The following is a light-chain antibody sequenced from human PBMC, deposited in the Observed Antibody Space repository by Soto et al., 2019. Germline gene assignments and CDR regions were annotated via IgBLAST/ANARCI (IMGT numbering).Light chain of an antibody. CDR3: QRYGTSLPLT. CDR2: GAS. Sequence: EIVLTQSPGTLSLSPGDRATLSCRASQSVISNYLAWYQQKPGQAPRLLIYGASSRATGIPDRFSGSGSGTDFTLTISRLEPVDFAVYYCQRYGTSLPLTFGGGTKVDIK. J-gene: IGKJ4*01. CDR1: QSVISNY. V-gene: IGKV3-20*01.